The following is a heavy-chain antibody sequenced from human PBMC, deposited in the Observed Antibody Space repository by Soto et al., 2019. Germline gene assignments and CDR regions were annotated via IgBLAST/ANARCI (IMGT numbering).Heavy chain of an antibody. V-gene: IGHV3-23*01. J-gene: IGHJ4*02. CDR2: ISGGGAIT. CDR3: AEGPYSGSWYKGYDY. CDR1: GFTFSSSA. D-gene: IGHD6-13*01. Sequence: GGSLRLSCAASGFTFSSSAMSWVRRAPGKGLEWVSAISGGGAITYYADSVKGRFTISRDNSENTLYLQMNSLRVEDTAVYYCAEGPYSGSWYKGYDYWGQGTLVTVSS.